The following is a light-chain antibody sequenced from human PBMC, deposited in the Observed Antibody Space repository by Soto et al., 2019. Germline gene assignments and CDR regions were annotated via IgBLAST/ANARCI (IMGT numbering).Light chain of an antibody. CDR3: QQYDAPVT. CDR1: QSVGSK. V-gene: IGKV3-15*01. Sequence: EVVMTQSPATLSLSPGERATLSCRSSQSVGSKLAWYQQKTGQAPRLLIYGGTTRATGVPARFSGGGSGTEFTHSISSLQSEDSAVYFCQQYDAPVTFGQGTKLDIK. J-gene: IGKJ2*01. CDR2: GGT.